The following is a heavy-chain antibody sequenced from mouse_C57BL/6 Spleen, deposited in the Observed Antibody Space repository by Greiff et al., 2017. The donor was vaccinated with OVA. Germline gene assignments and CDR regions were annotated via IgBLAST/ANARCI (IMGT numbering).Heavy chain of an antibody. Sequence: VQLQQPGAELVMPGASVKLSCKASGYTFTSYWMHWVKQRPGQGLEWIGEIDPSDSYTNYNQKFKGKSTLTVDKSSSTAYMQLSSLTSEDSAVYYCARSNYYGSSYEYFDYWGQGTTLTVSS. CDR3: ARSNYYGSSYEYFDY. D-gene: IGHD1-1*01. CDR1: GYTFTSYW. CDR2: IDPSDSYT. J-gene: IGHJ2*01. V-gene: IGHV1-69*01.